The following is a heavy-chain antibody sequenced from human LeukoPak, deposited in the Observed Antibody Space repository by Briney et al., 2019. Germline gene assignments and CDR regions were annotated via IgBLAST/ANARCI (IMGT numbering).Heavy chain of an antibody. CDR1: GYTFTSYG. Sequence: ASVKVSCKASGYTFTSYGISWVRQAPGQGLEWMGWISAYNGNTNYAQKFQGRVTMTRDTSISTAYMELSRLRSDDTAVYYCARDLTGDACDIWGQGTMVTVSS. J-gene: IGHJ3*02. V-gene: IGHV1-18*01. CDR3: ARDLTGDACDI. D-gene: IGHD7-27*01. CDR2: ISAYNGNT.